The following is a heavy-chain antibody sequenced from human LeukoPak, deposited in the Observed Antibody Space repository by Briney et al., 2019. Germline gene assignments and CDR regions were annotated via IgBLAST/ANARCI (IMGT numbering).Heavy chain of an antibody. CDR2: IYSGGST. V-gene: IGHV3-53*04. D-gene: IGHD3-22*01. CDR1: GFTVSSNY. Sequence: GGSLRLSCAASGFTVSSNYMSWVRQAPGNGLEWVSVIYSGGSTYYADSVKGRFTISRHNSKNTLYLQMNSLRAEDTAVYYCARGGYCYDSSGPLGYWGQGTLVTVSS. CDR3: ARGGYCYDSSGPLGY. J-gene: IGHJ4*02.